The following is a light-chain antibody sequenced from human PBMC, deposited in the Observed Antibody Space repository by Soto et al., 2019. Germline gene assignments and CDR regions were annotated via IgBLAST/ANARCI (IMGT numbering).Light chain of an antibody. V-gene: IGLV2-11*01. Sequence: QSVLTQPRSVSGSPGQSVAISCTGTSRDVDAYDFVSWYQHHPGKAPKLIISEVRKRPSGVSHPFSCFKSCNTASLTIPWLPAEDWAYYFFFLFAGSFFFLGTGTKVTVL. CDR1: SRDVDAYDF. J-gene: IGLJ1*01. CDR3: FLFAGSFFF. CDR2: EVR.